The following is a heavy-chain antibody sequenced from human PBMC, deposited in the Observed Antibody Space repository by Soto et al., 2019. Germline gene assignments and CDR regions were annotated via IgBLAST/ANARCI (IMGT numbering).Heavy chain of an antibody. Sequence: QVQLVQSGAEVKKPGASVKVSCKASGYTFTTYGISWVRQAPGQGLEWMGWINAYNGNTNYAQKLQGRVTMTTDTSPTTASMELRSLRSDDTAVYFCARDPVAGTYFDYWGQGTLVTVSS. CDR3: ARDPVAGTYFDY. CDR2: INAYNGNT. V-gene: IGHV1-18*01. CDR1: GYTFTTYG. D-gene: IGHD6-19*01. J-gene: IGHJ4*02.